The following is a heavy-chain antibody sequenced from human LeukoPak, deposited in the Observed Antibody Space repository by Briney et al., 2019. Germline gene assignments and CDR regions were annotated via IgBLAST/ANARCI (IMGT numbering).Heavy chain of an antibody. CDR1: GGSFSGYY. CDR2: INHSGST. D-gene: IGHD3-10*01. CDR3: ARGYGSGSYYVF. J-gene: IGHJ4*02. V-gene: IGHV4-34*01. Sequence: PSETLSLTCAVYGGSFSGYYWSWIRQPPGKGLEWIGEINHSGSTNYNPSLKSRVTMSEDTSKNQFSLKVRSVTAADTAVYYCARGYGSGSYYVFWGQGTLVTVSS.